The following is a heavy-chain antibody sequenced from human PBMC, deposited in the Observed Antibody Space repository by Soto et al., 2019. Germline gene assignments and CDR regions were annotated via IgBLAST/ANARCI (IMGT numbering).Heavy chain of an antibody. V-gene: IGHV3-23*01. CDR3: AKGFKGGVGTPQFLGY. D-gene: IGHD1-26*01. J-gene: IGHJ4*02. CDR1: GFTFSSYA. CDR2: ISGSGGST. Sequence: EVQLLESGGGLVQPGGSLRLSCAASGFTFSSYAMSWVRQAPGKGLEWVSAISGSGGSTYYADSVKGRFTISRDNSKNTVELQMNSLRAEDTAVYYCAKGFKGGVGTPQFLGYWGQGTLVNVSS.